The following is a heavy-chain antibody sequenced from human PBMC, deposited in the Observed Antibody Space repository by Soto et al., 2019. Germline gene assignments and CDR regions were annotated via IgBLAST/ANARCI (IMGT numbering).Heavy chain of an antibody. J-gene: IGHJ5*02. CDR2: ISAYNGNT. CDR1: GYTFTSYG. V-gene: IGHV1-18*01. D-gene: IGHD3-9*01. Sequence: GASVKVSCKASGYTFTSYGISWVRQAPGQGLEWMGWISAYNGNTNYAQKLQGRVTMTTDTSTSTAYMELRSLRSDDTAVYYCARRYYDILTGENYNWFDPWGQGTLVTVSS. CDR3: ARRYYDILTGENYNWFDP.